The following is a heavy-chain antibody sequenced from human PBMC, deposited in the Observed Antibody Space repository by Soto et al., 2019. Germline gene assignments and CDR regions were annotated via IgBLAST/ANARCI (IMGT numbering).Heavy chain of an antibody. Sequence: ASVKVSCKASGGTFSSYTISWVRQAPGQGLEWMGRIIPILGIANYAQKFQGRVTITADKSTSTAYMELSSLRSEDTAVYYCARDKPEDIVVVPAAIPEIWGQGTMVTVSS. J-gene: IGHJ3*02. CDR1: GGTFSSYT. V-gene: IGHV1-69*04. D-gene: IGHD2-2*02. CDR3: ARDKPEDIVVVPAAIPEI. CDR2: IIPILGIA.